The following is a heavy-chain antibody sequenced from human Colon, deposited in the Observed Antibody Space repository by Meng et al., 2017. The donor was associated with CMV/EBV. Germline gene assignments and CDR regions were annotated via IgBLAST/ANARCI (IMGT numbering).Heavy chain of an antibody. CDR2: IYYSGST. Sequence: GSLRLSCPVSGGSISSYYWSWIRQPPGKGLEWIGYIYYSGSTNYNPSLKSRVTISVDTSKNQFSLKRSSVTAADTAVYYCARSGYDFWGGYYNMYYLDYWGQGTLVTVSS. V-gene: IGHV4-59*01. D-gene: IGHD3-3*01. CDR3: ARSGYDFWGGYYNMYYLDY. CDR1: GGSISSYY. J-gene: IGHJ4*02.